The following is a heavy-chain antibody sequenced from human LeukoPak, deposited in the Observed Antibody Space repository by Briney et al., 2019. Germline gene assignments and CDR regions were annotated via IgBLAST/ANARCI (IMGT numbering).Heavy chain of an antibody. D-gene: IGHD5-12*01. CDR3: ARGGYGDYGFDY. Sequence: ASVKVSCKAPGYTFTNYGISWVRHAPGQGLEWMGWISADNGNTKYAQKLQGRVTMATDTSTSTAYMELRSLRSDDTAVYYCARGGYGDYGFDYWGQGTLVTVSS. V-gene: IGHV1-18*01. CDR2: ISADNGNT. CDR1: GYTFTNYG. J-gene: IGHJ4*02.